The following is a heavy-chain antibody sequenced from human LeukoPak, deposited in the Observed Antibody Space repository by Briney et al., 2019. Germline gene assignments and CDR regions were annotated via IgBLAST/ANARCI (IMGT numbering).Heavy chain of an antibody. CDR2: IKQDGREK. J-gene: IGHJ6*03. V-gene: IGHV3-7*01. CDR1: GFTFSSYS. CDR3: ARDMVDDSSGYRLYYYMDV. D-gene: IGHD3-22*01. Sequence: GGSLRLSCAASGFTFSSYSMNWVRQAPGRGLEWVANIKQDGREKYYVDSVKGRFTISRDNAKNSLYLQMNSLRAEDTAVYYCARDMVDDSSGYRLYYYMDVWGKGTTVTVSS.